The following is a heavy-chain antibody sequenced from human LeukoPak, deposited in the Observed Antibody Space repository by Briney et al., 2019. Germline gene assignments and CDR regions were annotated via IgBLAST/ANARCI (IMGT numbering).Heavy chain of an antibody. CDR3: ATLTPPNYGDYTWFDP. V-gene: IGHV1-24*01. CDR2: FDPEDGET. Sequence: ASVKVSCKVSVYTLTELSMHWVRQAPGKGLEWMGGFDPEDGETIYAQKFQGRVTMPEDTSTDTAYMELSSLRSEDTAVYYCATLTPPNYGDYTWFDPWGQGTLVTVSS. CDR1: VYTLTELS. D-gene: IGHD4-17*01. J-gene: IGHJ5*02.